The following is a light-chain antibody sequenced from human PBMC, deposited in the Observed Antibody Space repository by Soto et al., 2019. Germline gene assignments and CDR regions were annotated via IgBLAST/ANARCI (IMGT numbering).Light chain of an antibody. CDR2: GAS. CDR1: QSVSSNY. Sequence: EIVLTQSPGTLSLSPGERATLSCRASQSVSSNYLAWYQQKPGQAPRLLIYGASSRATGIPDRFSGSGSGTDFTLTISSLQPEDFAVYYCQQYNNWPPLFTFGPGTKVDI. J-gene: IGKJ3*01. V-gene: IGKV3-20*01. CDR3: QQYNNWPPLFT.